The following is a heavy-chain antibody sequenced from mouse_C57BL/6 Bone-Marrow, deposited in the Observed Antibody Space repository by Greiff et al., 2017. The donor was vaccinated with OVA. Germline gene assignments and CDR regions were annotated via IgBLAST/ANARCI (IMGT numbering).Heavy chain of an antibody. CDR3: ARINYGKPPFDY. CDR2: ISDGGSYT. Sequence: DVQLVESGGGLVKPGGSLKLSCAASGFTFSSYAMSWVRQTPEKRLEWVATISDGGSYTYYPDNVKGRFTISRDNAKNNLYLQMRHLKSEDTAMYYCARINYGKPPFDYWGQGTTLTVSS. J-gene: IGHJ2*01. CDR1: GFTFSSYA. D-gene: IGHD2-1*01. V-gene: IGHV5-4*01.